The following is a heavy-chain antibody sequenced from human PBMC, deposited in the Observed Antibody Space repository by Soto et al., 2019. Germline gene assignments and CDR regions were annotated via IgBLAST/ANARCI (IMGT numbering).Heavy chain of an antibody. CDR2: VSPKSGGT. V-gene: IGHV1-2*04. J-gene: IGHJ4*02. Sequence: ASVKVSCKASGYTFTDYHIHWVRQAPGQGLEWMGWVSPKSGGTSYAQKFQGWVTMTRDTSINTAYMEVTRLKSDDAAVYYCARGNRYSLHFDYWGQGTLVTVSS. CDR3: ARGNRYSLHFDY. D-gene: IGHD5-18*01. CDR1: GYTFTDYH.